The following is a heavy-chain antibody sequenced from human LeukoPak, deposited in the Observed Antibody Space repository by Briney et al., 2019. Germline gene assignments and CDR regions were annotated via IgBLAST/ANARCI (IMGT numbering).Heavy chain of an antibody. CDR2: IRSKANNYAT. J-gene: IGHJ4*02. V-gene: IGHV3-73*01. CDR1: GFTFSGSA. D-gene: IGHD3-16*01. CDR3: ARHGLAFDY. Sequence: PGGSLKLSCAASGFTFSGSAMHWVRQASGKGLEWLGHIRSKANNYATAYAASVKGRLTISRDDSKNTAYLQVNGLKIEDTAVYYCARHGLAFDYWGQGTLVTVSS.